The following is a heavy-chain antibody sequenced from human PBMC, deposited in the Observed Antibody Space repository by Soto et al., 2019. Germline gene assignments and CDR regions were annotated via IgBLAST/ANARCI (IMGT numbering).Heavy chain of an antibody. Sequence: EVQLVESGGGLVQPGGSLRLSCAASGFTFSSYDMHWVRQATGKGLEWVSAIGTAGDTYYPGSVKGRFTISRENAKNSLYLQMNRLRAGDTAVYYCARRGDPWFGEWYYFDYWGQGTLVTVSS. V-gene: IGHV3-13*01. D-gene: IGHD3-10*01. CDR1: GFTFSSYD. CDR2: IGTAGDT. J-gene: IGHJ4*02. CDR3: ARRGDPWFGEWYYFDY.